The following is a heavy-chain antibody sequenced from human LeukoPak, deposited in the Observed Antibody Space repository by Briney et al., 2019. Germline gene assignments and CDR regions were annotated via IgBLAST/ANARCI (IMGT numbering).Heavy chain of an antibody. CDR3: ATATIFGVVAYFDY. D-gene: IGHD3-3*01. Sequence: SVKVSCKASGYTLINYGISWVRQAPGQGLEWMGGIIPIFGTANYAQKFQGRVTITADESTSTAYMELSSLRSEDTAVYYCATATIFGVVAYFDYWGQGTLVTVSS. J-gene: IGHJ4*02. CDR2: IIPIFGTA. CDR1: GYTLINYG. V-gene: IGHV1-69*13.